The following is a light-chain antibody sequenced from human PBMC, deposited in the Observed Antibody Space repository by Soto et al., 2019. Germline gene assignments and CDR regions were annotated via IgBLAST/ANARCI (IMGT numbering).Light chain of an antibody. CDR3: QSYDSSLSGSAV. CDR1: SSNIGAGYD. Sequence: QSVLTQPPSVSGAPGQRVTISCTGSSSNIGAGYDVHWYQQLPGTAPKLLIYGNSNRPSGVPDRFSGSKSGTPASLAITGLQAEDEADYYCQSYDSSLSGSAVFGGGTQLTV. V-gene: IGLV1-40*01. CDR2: GNS. J-gene: IGLJ2*01.